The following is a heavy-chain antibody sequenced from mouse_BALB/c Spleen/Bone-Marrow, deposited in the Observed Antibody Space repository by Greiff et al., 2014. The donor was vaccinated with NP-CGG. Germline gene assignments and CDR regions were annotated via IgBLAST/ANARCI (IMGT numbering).Heavy chain of an antibody. D-gene: IGHD2-14*01. J-gene: IGHJ3*01. V-gene: IGHV1-5*01. CDR2: IYPGNSDT. CDR3: TRYYYRFSAWFAY. Sequence: VQLQQSGTVLARPGASVKMSCKASGYTFTSYWMHWVKQRPGQGLEWIGAIYPGNSDTSYNQKFKGKAKLTAVTSTSTAYMQLSSLTNEYAAVYYCTRYYYRFSAWFAYWGQGTLVTVSA. CDR1: GYTFTSYW.